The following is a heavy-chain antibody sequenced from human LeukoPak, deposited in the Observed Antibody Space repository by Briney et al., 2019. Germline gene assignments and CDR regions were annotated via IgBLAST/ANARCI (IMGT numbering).Heavy chain of an antibody. V-gene: IGHV3-30-3*01. CDR2: ISNDGNKK. CDR1: GFPFSSYA. CDR3: ARDPFHLLILFDH. J-gene: IGHJ4*02. D-gene: IGHD3-9*01. Sequence: GGSLRLSCAASGFPFSSYAMHWVRQAPGKGLEWVALISNDGNKKYYADSVKGRFTISRDNSKNTLYLQMNSLRAEDTAVYYCARDPFHLLILFDHWGQGTLVTVSS.